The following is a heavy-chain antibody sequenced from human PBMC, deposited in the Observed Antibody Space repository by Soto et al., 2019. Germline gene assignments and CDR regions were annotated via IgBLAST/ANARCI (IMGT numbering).Heavy chain of an antibody. CDR3: TRHDSNYDFWSGSPPRYGMDV. V-gene: IGHV3-73*01. D-gene: IGHD3-3*01. CDR1: GCTFSGSA. Sequence: GGSLRLSCAASGCTFSGSAIHWVRQASGKGLEWVGRIRSKANSYATAYAASVKGRFTISRDDSKNTAYLQMNSLKTEDTAVYYCTRHDSNYDFWSGSPPRYGMDVWGQGTTVTVSS. CDR2: IRSKANSYAT. J-gene: IGHJ6*02.